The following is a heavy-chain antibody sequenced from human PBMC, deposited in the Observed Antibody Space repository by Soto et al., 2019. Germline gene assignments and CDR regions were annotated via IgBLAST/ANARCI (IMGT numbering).Heavy chain of an antibody. Sequence: PGGSLRLSCAASGFSFSGYTMNWVRQAQGKGLEWISGINVGGGTTYYADSVMGRFTISRDDSKNILYLQMNSLRVEDTAIYYCARDGIGSVAGWGYLDYCGQGTLVTVSS. CDR1: GFSFSGYT. CDR2: INVGGGTT. V-gene: IGHV3-23*01. CDR3: ARDGIGSVAGWGYLDY. D-gene: IGHD3-16*01. J-gene: IGHJ4*02.